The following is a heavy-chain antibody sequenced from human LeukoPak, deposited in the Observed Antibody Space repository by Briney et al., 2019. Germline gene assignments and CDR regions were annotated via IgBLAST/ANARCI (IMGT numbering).Heavy chain of an antibody. Sequence: GRSLRLSCAASGFTFSSYGMHWVRQAPGKGLEWLAVIWYDGSNKYYADSVKGRFTISRDNSKNTLYLQMNSLRAEDTAVYYCAKDEVLYDSSGYPDYWGQGTLVTVSS. CDR2: IWYDGSNK. CDR1: GFTFSSYG. CDR3: AKDEVLYDSSGYPDY. J-gene: IGHJ4*02. V-gene: IGHV3-33*06. D-gene: IGHD3-22*01.